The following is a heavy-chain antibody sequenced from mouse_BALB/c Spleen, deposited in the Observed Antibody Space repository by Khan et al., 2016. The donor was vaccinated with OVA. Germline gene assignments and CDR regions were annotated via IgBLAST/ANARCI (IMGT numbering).Heavy chain of an antibody. CDR2: ISTYYGDT. J-gene: IGHJ3*01. CDR3: ARGSGRYRFAY. D-gene: IGHD1-1*02. CDR1: GYTFTDFA. Sequence: VELVESGAELVRPGVSVKISCKGSGYTFTDFAMHWVKQSHAKSLEWIGVISTYYGDTNYNQNFKGKATMTVDKSSSTAYMELARLTSEDSAIYYCARGSGRYRFAYWGQGTLVTVSA. V-gene: IGHV1S137*01.